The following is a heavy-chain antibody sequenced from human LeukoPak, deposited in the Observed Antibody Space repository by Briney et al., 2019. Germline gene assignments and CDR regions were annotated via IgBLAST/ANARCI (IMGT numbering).Heavy chain of an antibody. V-gene: IGHV3-23*01. D-gene: IGHD6-19*01. CDR1: GFTFSNYA. CDR2: ISSNGGST. Sequence: GGSLRLSCAASGFTFSNYAISWVRQAPGKGLEWVSAISSNGGSTYYADSVKGRFTISRDNSKNTLYLQMNSLRAEDTTVYYCARGAQWPYWGQGTLVTVSS. CDR3: ARGAQWPY. J-gene: IGHJ4*02.